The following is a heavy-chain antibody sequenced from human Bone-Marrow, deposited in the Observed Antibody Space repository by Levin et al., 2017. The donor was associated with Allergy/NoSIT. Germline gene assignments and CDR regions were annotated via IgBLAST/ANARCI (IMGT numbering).Heavy chain of an antibody. CDR3: ARDCPHLSYSSTWYYYYGRDV. J-gene: IGHJ6*02. CDR1: GFTFSNSR. CDR2: ISDSSSSI. V-gene: IGHV3-48*02. Sequence: SCAASGFTFSNSRMNWVRQAPGKGLEWVSYISDSSSSIFYADSVQGRFTISRDNAKNSLFLQMNSLRDEDTAVYYCARDCPHLSYSSTWYYYYGRDVWGQGTTVTVSS. D-gene: IGHD6-13*01.